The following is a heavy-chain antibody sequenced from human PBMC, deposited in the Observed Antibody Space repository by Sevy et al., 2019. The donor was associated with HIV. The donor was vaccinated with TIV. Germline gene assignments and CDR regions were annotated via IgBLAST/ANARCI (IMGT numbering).Heavy chain of an antibody. D-gene: IGHD3-22*01. V-gene: IGHV3-11*06. CDR2: ISSSSSYT. J-gene: IGHJ3*02. CDR1: GFTFSDYY. Sequence: GGSLRLSCAASGFTFSDYYMSWIRQAPGKGLEWVSYISSSSSYTNYADSVKGPFTISRDNAKNSLYLQMNSLRAEDTAVYYCARDKGRNYYDRDAFDIWGQGTMVTVSS. CDR3: ARDKGRNYYDRDAFDI.